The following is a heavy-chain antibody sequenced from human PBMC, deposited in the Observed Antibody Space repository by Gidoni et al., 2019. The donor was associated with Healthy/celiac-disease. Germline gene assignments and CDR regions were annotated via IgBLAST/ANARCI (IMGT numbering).Heavy chain of an antibody. Sequence: EVQLVESGGGLVKPGGSLRLSCAASGFTFSSYSMNWVRQAPGKGLEWVSSIISISSYIYYADSVKGRFTISRDNAKNSLYLQMNSLRAEDTAVYYCARSQYSSSWYNHFDYWGQGTLVTVSS. J-gene: IGHJ4*02. CDR3: ARSQYSSSWYNHFDY. V-gene: IGHV3-21*01. CDR2: IISISSYI. CDR1: GFTFSSYS. D-gene: IGHD6-13*01.